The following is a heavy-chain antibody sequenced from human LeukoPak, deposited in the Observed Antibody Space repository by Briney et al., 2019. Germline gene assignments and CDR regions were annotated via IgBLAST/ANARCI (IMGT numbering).Heavy chain of an antibody. CDR1: GGSISSYY. Sequence: SETLSLTCTVSGGSISSYYWSWIRQPPGKGLEWIGYISYSGSTNSSPSLKSRVTISVDTSKNQFSLKLSSVTAAETAVYYCARVENYGSGSSEYWLDPWGQGTLVTVSS. CDR3: ARVENYGSGSSEYWLDP. D-gene: IGHD3-10*01. CDR2: ISYSGST. V-gene: IGHV4-59*01. J-gene: IGHJ5*02.